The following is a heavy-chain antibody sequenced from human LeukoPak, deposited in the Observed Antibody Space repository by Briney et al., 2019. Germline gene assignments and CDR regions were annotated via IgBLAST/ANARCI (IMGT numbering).Heavy chain of an antibody. V-gene: IGHV1-2*02. CDR2: INPSSGDT. D-gene: IGHD2-2*02. CDR1: GYAFTGYY. J-gene: IGHJ4*02. Sequence: ASVKVSCKASGYAFTGYYIRWVRQAPGQGLEWMGWINPSSGDTNYAQKFQGRVTMTRDTSISTVYMELGRLRSDDTAMYYCAREGDIVVVAAAIDYWGQGTLVTVSS. CDR3: AREGDIVVVAAAIDY.